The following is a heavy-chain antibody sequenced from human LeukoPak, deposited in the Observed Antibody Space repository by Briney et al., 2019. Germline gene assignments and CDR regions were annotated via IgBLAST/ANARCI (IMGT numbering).Heavy chain of an antibody. CDR3: ARDSRGVVPAYYFDF. Sequence: PGGSLRLSCAASGFTFSTYAMHWVRQAPGKGLEWVAVIWYDGSDEYYADSVKGRFSISRDNSKNTVFLQMNSLRAEDTAVYYCARDSRGVVPAYYFDFWGQGILVTVSS. CDR1: GFTFSTYA. V-gene: IGHV3-33*01. CDR2: IWYDGSDE. D-gene: IGHD2-2*01. J-gene: IGHJ4*02.